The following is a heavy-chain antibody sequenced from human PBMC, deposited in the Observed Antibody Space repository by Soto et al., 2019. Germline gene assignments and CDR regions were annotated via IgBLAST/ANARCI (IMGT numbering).Heavy chain of an antibody. D-gene: IGHD3-3*01. J-gene: IGHJ6*02. CDR3: ARHRTDYDFWSGYYTDPYYYYGMDV. V-gene: IGHV4-39*01. Sequence: SETLSLTCTVSGGSISSSSYYWGWIRQPPGKGLEWIGSIYYSGSTYYNPSLKSRVTISVDTSKNQFSLKLSSVTAADTAVYYCARHRTDYDFWSGYYTDPYYYYGMDVWGQGTTVTVSS. CDR1: GGSISSSSYY. CDR2: IYYSGST.